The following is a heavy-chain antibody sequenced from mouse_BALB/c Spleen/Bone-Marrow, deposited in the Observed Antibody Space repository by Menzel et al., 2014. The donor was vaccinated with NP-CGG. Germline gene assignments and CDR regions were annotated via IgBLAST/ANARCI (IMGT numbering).Heavy chain of an antibody. Sequence: DLVKPGASVKLSCKASGYTFTSYWINWIKQRPGQGLERIGRIAPGSGSTYYNEMFKGKATLTVDTSSSTAYIQLSSLSSEDSAVYFRARRYFDVWGAGTTVTISS. J-gene: IGHJ1*01. V-gene: IGHV1S41*01. CDR3: ARRYFDV. CDR2: IAPGSGST. CDR1: GYTFTSYW.